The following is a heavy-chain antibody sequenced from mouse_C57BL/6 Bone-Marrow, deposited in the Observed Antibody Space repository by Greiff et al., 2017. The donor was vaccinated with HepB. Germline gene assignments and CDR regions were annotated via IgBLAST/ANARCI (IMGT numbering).Heavy chain of an antibody. D-gene: IGHD2-2*01. V-gene: IGHV1-81*01. CDR1: GYTFTSYG. Sequence: QVHVKQSGAELARPGASVKLSCKASGYTFTSYGISWVKQRTGQGLEWIGEIYPRSGNTYYNEKFKGKARLTADTSSSTAYMELRSLTSEDSAVYFCARYDYGYDEGFAYWGQGTLVTVSA. CDR3: ARYDYGYDEGFAY. J-gene: IGHJ3*01. CDR2: IYPRSGNT.